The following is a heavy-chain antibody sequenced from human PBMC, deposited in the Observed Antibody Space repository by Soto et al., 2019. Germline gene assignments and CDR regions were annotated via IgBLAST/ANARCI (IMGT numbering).Heavy chain of an antibody. CDR3: ARVSRSLGPGGGGNDN. Sequence: EVQLVESGGGLVQPGGSLRLSCAVSGFTVSSNHVSWVRQAPGKGLEWVSVIYGGGGTYYADSVRARFTISRDNSRNTVHLQMDSLGAEDTAVYYCARVSRSLGPGGGGNDNWGQGTLVTVAS. J-gene: IGHJ4*02. CDR2: IYGGGGT. V-gene: IGHV3-66*01. D-gene: IGHD2-15*01. CDR1: GFTVSSNH.